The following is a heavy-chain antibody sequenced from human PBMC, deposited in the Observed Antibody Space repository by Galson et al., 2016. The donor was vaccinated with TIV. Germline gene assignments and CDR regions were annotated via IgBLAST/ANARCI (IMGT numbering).Heavy chain of an antibody. CDR1: GGFISSSSSY. D-gene: IGHD3-9*01. V-gene: IGHV4-39*01. J-gene: IGHJ6*02. Sequence: LSLTCTVSGGFISSSSSYWGWLRQSPGKGLEWIGTIYFTGTTYYNPSLKSRVSISVDTSKNQFSLRLNSVTAADTAIYYCARHDRYFEWSYGVDVWGQGTTVTVSS. CDR3: ARHDRYFEWSYGVDV. CDR2: IYFTGTT.